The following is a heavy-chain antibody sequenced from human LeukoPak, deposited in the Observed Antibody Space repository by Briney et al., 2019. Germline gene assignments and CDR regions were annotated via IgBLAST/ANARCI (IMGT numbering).Heavy chain of an antibody. CDR3: ARDRRIVVVN. J-gene: IGHJ4*02. V-gene: IGHV3-21*01. D-gene: IGHD3-22*01. CDR2: ISSSSSYI. Sequence: GGSLRLSCAASGFTFSSYGMHWVRQAPGKGLEWVSSISSSSSYIYYADSVKGRFTISRDNAKNSLYLQMNSLRAEDTAVYYCARDRRIVVVNWGQGTLVTVSS. CDR1: GFTFSSYG.